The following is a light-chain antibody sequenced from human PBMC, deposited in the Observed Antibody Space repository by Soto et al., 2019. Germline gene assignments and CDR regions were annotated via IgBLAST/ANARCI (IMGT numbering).Light chain of an antibody. V-gene: IGLV2-23*01. CDR2: EGS. J-gene: IGLJ1*01. Sequence: QSALTQPASVSRSPGQSITISCTGTSSDVGNYNLVSWYQQHPGKAPKLIIYEGSKRPSGVSNRFSGSKSGNTASLTVSGLQAEDEADYYCCSYAPTSTFVFGTGTKVTVL. CDR1: SSDVGNYNL. CDR3: CSYAPTSTFV.